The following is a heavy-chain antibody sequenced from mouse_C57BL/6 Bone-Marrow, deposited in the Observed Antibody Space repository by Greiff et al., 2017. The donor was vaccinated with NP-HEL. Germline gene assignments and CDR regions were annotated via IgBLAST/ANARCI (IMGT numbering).Heavy chain of an antibody. J-gene: IGHJ1*03. D-gene: IGHD1-1*01. CDR3: AREGEFITTVVAHWYFDV. V-gene: IGHV1-26*01. Sequence: EVQLQQSGPELVKPGASVKISCKASGYTFTDYYMNWVKQSHGKSLEWIGDINPNNGGTSYNQKFKGKATLTVDKSSSTAYMELRSLTSEDSAVYYCAREGEFITTVVAHWYFDVWGTGTTVTVSS. CDR2: INPNNGGT. CDR1: GYTFTDYY.